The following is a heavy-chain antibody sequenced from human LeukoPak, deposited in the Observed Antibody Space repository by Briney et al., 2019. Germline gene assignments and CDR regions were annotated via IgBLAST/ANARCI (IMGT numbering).Heavy chain of an antibody. J-gene: IGHJ3*02. CDR1: GGSISSGGYY. CDR2: IYYSGST. CDR3: ARDLPNSSSWDDAFDI. V-gene: IGHV4-31*03. Sequence: TLSLTCTVSGGSISSGGYYWSWIRQHPGKGLEWIGYIYYSGSTYYNPSLKSRVTISVDTSKNQFSLKLSSVTAADTAVYYCARDLPNSSSWDDAFDIWGQGTMVTVSS. D-gene: IGHD6-13*01.